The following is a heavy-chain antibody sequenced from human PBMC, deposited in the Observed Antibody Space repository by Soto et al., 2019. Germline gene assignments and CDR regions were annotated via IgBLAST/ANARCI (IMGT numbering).Heavy chain of an antibody. V-gene: IGHV4-31*03. J-gene: IGHJ4*02. CDR3: ARGSGYYYSSGYCFDY. Sequence: QVQLQESGPGLVKPSQTLSLTCTVSAGSISSGGYYWSWIRQHPGQGLEWIGYIYYSGSNYYNLSVKGRVTISVDASKNQCSLKLSSVTAADTAVYYCARGSGYYYSSGYCFDYWGQGTLVTVSS. CDR1: AGSISSGGYY. CDR2: IYYSGSN. D-gene: IGHD3-22*01.